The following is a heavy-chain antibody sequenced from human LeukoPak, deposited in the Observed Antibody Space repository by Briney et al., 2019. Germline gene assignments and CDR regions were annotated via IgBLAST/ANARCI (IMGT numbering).Heavy chain of an antibody. CDR2: ISHSGST. J-gene: IGHJ5*02. CDR3: ARETLRLPFDH. Sequence: PSETLSLTCTVSGDSISNYYWSWIRQPPGKGLEWIGYISHSGSTNYNPSLKSRVTMSVDTSKNQFSLKLSSVTAADTAVYYCARETLRLPFDHWGQGTLVTVSS. CDR1: GDSISNYY. V-gene: IGHV4-59*12. D-gene: IGHD3-3*01.